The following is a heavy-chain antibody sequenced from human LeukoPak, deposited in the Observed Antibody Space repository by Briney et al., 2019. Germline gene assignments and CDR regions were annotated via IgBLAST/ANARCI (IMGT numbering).Heavy chain of an antibody. V-gene: IGHV3-7*01. Sequence: GGSLRLSCAASGFTFSNYWMSWVRQAPGKGLEWVANIKQDVSEKYYVESVKGRFTISRDNAKNSLYLQMNSLRAEYTAVYYCVRVSAGGVVISYYYMDVWGKGTTVTVSS. D-gene: IGHD3-3*01. CDR1: GFTFSNYW. CDR2: IKQDVSEK. CDR3: VRVSAGGVVISYYYMDV. J-gene: IGHJ6*03.